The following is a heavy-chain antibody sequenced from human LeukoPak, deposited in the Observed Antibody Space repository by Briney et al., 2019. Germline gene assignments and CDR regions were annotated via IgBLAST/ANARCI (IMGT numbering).Heavy chain of an antibody. V-gene: IGHV3-7*01. Sequence: GGSLRLSCAASGFTFSSYAMSWVRQAPGKGLEWVANMKQDGSEKYYVDSVRGRFTISRDNAKNSLYLEMNSLRAEDTAMYYCARVRANRGVVPAAIGYFQHWGQGTLVTVSS. CDR2: MKQDGSEK. J-gene: IGHJ1*01. CDR1: GFTFSSYA. D-gene: IGHD2-2*02. CDR3: ARVRANRGVVPAAIGYFQH.